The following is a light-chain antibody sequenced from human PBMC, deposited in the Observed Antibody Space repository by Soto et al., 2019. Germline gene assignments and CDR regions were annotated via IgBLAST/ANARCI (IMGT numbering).Light chain of an antibody. Sequence: DTQMTQSPSTLSASVGDRVTIICLASQSISTRLAWYQQKPGKAPKLLISGAFSLESGVPSRFSGSASGTEFTLTISSLQPDDFATYYCQQYYTYSTFGQGTKV. J-gene: IGKJ1*01. V-gene: IGKV1-5*02. CDR2: GAF. CDR3: QQYYTYST. CDR1: QSISTR.